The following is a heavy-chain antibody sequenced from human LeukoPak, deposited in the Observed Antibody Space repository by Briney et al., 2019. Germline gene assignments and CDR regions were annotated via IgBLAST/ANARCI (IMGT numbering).Heavy chain of an antibody. CDR2: IWYDGSNK. J-gene: IGHJ3*02. D-gene: IGHD3-3*01. V-gene: IGHV3-33*06. CDR3: AKCTTYDFWSGYYWDGAFDI. Sequence: GGSLRLSCAASGFTFSSYGMHWVRQAPGKGLEWVAVIWYDGSNKYYADSVKGRFTISRDNSKNTLYLQMNSLRAEDTAVYYCAKCTTYDFWSGYYWDGAFDIWGQGTMVTVSS. CDR1: GFTFSSYG.